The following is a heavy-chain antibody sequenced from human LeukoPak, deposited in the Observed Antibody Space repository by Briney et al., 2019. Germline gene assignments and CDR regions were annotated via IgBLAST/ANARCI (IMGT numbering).Heavy chain of an antibody. CDR1: GFTFSSYW. J-gene: IGHJ4*02. V-gene: IGHV3-74*01. D-gene: IGHD4-11*01. CDR2: IKIDGSSA. CDR3: ARGRAYTQDY. Sequence: EGSLRLSCAASGFTFSSYWMHWVRQAPGKGLVWVSHIKIDGSSATYADSVKGRFTISRDDAKNTLYLQMNSLRAEGTAVYYCARGRAYTQDYWGQGTLVTVSS.